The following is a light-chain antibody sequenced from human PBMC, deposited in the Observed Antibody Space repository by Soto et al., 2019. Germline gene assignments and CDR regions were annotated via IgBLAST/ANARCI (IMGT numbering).Light chain of an antibody. CDR2: DAS. Sequence: DIQMTQSPSTLSASVGDRVTITCRASQSISSWLAWYQQKPGKAPKLLIYDASSLESGVPSRFSGSGSATEFTLTISSLQPDDFATYYCQQYNNYWTFGQGNRVEI. CDR1: QSISSW. J-gene: IGKJ1*01. CDR3: QQYNNYWT. V-gene: IGKV1-5*01.